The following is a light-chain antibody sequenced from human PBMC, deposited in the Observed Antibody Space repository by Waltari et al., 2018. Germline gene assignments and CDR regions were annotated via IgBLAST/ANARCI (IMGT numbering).Light chain of an antibody. CDR1: QSVSSY. J-gene: IGKJ4*01. Sequence: EIVLTQPPATLSLSPGERATLSCTTSQSVSSYLAWYQQKPGQAPRLLIFDASNSATAIPARFSGSGSGTDFTLTISSLEPEDFAVYYCQQRSNWPPLTFGGGTKVEIK. CDR3: QQRSNWPPLT. V-gene: IGKV3-11*01. CDR2: DAS.